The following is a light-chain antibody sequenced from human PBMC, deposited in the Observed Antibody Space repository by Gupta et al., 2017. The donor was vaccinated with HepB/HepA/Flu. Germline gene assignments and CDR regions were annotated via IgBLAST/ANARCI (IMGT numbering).Light chain of an antibody. CDR3: SSYTGSSTLV. Sequence: QSALTHPPSVSVSPAQSITISCTGTSSDIGDYNYVSWYQQHPGKAPKLVIYDVTNRPPGISNRFSGSKAANTASLTISGLQAEDEADYYCSSYTGSSTLVFGGGTRLTVL. V-gene: IGLV2-14*03. CDR1: SSDIGDYNY. CDR2: DVT. J-gene: IGLJ2*01.